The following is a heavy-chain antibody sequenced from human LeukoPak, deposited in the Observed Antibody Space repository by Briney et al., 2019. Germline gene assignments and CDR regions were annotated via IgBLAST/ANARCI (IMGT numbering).Heavy chain of an antibody. V-gene: IGHV4-59*01. CDR2: IYYSGTT. J-gene: IGHJ3*02. CDR1: GGSISSYY. CDR3: ARMVRGVIDAFEI. D-gene: IGHD3-10*01. Sequence: SETLSLTCTVSGGSISSYYWSWIRQPPGKGLEWIAYIYYSGTTEYNASPKRRVTMSVDTSKNQFSLKLSSVTAADTAVYYCARMVRGVIDAFEIWGQGTMVTVSS.